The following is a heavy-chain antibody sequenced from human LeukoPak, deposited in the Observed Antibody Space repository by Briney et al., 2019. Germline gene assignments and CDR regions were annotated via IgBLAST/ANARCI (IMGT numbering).Heavy chain of an antibody. CDR2: ISGSGGST. CDR1: GFTFSSYA. J-gene: IGHJ4*02. V-gene: IGHV3-23*01. CDR3: ATDRDLYTSAIFDY. Sequence: GGSLRLSCAASGFTFSSYAMSWVRQAPGKGLEWVSAISGSGGSTYYADSVKGRFTISRDNSKNTLYLQMNSLRPEDTALYYCATDRDLYTSAIFDYWGQGTLVTVSS. D-gene: IGHD6-19*01.